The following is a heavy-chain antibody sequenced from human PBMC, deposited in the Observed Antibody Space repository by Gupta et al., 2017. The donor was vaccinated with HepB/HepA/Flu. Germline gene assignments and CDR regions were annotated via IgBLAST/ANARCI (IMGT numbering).Heavy chain of an antibody. CDR2: IYWDDDK. J-gene: IGHJ5*02. D-gene: IGHD3-22*01. CDR3: AHIYYDSSGSHGFDP. Sequence: SGFSLSTSGVGVGWIRQPPGKALEWLALIYWDDDKRYSPSLKSRLTITKDTSKNQVVLTMTNMDPVDTATYYCAHIYYDSSGSHGFDPWGQGTLVTVSS. CDR1: GFSLSTSGVG. V-gene: IGHV2-5*02.